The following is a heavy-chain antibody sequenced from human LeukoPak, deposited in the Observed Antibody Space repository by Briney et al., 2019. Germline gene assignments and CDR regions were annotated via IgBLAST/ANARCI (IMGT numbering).Heavy chain of an antibody. CDR1: GYTFTSYY. V-gene: IGHV1-46*01. J-gene: IGHJ4*02. CDR3: AIQGGYSYGSRPRELHYYFDY. D-gene: IGHD5-18*01. Sequence: ASLKVSCKASGYTFTSYYMHWVRQAPGQGLEWMGIINPRGGRTSYAQKFQGRVTMTRDTSTSTVYMELSRLRFDDTAVYYCAIQGGYSYGSRPRELHYYFDYWGRGTLVTVSS. CDR2: INPRGGRT.